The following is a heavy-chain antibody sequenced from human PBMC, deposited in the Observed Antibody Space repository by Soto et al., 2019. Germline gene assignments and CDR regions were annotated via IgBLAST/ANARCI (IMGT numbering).Heavy chain of an antibody. D-gene: IGHD3-10*01. Sequence: GGSLRLSCAASGFTFTTYGINWVRQAPGKGLEWISYISSYSSTINYADSVKGRFTISRDNAKNSVFLQMSSLSAEDTAVYYCARDRNNYYGSGSSTFDYWGQGA. CDR2: ISSYSSTI. J-gene: IGHJ4*02. V-gene: IGHV3-48*01. CDR3: ARDRNNYYGSGSSTFDY. CDR1: GFTFTTYG.